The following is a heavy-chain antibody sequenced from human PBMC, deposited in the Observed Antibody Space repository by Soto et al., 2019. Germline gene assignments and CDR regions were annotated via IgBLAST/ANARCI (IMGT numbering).Heavy chain of an antibody. CDR3: SADHPHMAMGWPV. Sequence: SVKVSCKASGFDFGSFGIQFLRQTRGRGLEWIGWIVVVSGSTNYARQSQGRVAISRDMSSSTAYLDLYDLKSDDTAVYFCSADHPHMAMGWPVWGQGTTVTVSS. CDR1: GFDFGSFG. D-gene: IGHD1-26*01. CDR2: IVVVSGST. J-gene: IGHJ6*02. V-gene: IGHV1-58*02.